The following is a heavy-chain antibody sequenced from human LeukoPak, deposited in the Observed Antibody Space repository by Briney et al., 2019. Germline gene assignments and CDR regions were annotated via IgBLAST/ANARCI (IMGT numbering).Heavy chain of an antibody. Sequence: DTLTHTFTVDREASSGDNGYFSVHPPSKKQKWIGEINHSGSTNYNPSLKSRVTISVDTSKNQFSLKLSSVTAADTVVYYCARAGIAARIGMSGWFDPWGQGTLVTVSS. D-gene: IGHD6-6*01. V-gene: IGHV4-34*01. CDR1: REASSGDN. J-gene: IGHJ5*02. CDR3: ARAGIAARIGMSGWFDP. CDR2: INHSGST.